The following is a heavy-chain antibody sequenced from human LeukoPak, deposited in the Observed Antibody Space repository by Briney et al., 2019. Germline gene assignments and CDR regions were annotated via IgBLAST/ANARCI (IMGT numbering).Heavy chain of an antibody. CDR3: VGSSGWGGYGY. CDR2: IYYSGTT. CDR1: GCSISGYY. D-gene: IGHD6-19*01. Sequence: SESLSLTCTVSGCSISGYYWSWIRQPPGKGLEWIAYIYYSGTTNHNPPPKSRVTISVDTSKNQFSLRLSSVTAADTAMYYCVGSSGWGGYGYWGAGTLVTVSS. V-gene: IGHV4-59*08. J-gene: IGHJ4*02.